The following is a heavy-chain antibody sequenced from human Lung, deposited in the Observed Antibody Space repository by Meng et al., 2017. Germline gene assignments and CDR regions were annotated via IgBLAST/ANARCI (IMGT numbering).Heavy chain of an antibody. V-gene: IGHV1-18*01. CDR2: ISTHNGNT. J-gene: IGHJ4*02. CDR1: ADTFANYA. CDR3: ATARFSFLLGFDY. D-gene: IGHD2-8*02. Sequence: QVQLVQSGAEIKKPRASVKVSRKASADTFANYAISWVLQAPGQGLEWMGRISTHNGNTNYALKLQGRVTVTADTSTSTAYMELRNLRSDDTAIYYCATARFSFLLGFDYWGQGTLVTVSS.